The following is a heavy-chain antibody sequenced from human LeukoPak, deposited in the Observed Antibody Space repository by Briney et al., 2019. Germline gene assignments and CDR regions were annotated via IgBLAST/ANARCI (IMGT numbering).Heavy chain of an antibody. CDR2: IYYSGST. CDR1: GGSISSYY. Sequence: SETLSLTCTVPGGSISSYYWSWIQQPPGKGLEWIGYIYYSGSTNYNPSLKSRVTISVDTSKNQFSLKLSSVTAADTAVYYCARTLDCSGGSCYFFDYWGQGTLVTVSS. J-gene: IGHJ4*02. CDR3: ARTLDCSGGSCYFFDY. V-gene: IGHV4-59*08. D-gene: IGHD2-15*01.